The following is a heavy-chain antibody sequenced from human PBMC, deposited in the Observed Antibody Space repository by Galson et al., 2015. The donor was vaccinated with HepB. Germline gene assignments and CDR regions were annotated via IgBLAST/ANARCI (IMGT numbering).Heavy chain of an antibody. D-gene: IGHD3-22*01. CDR1: GDSVSSSTAA. J-gene: IGHJ6*02. CDR3: ARDSFYDNTGYPVPRNFGVDV. V-gene: IGHV6-1*01. CDR2: TYYRSKWYN. Sequence: CAISGDSVSSSTAAWNWIRQSPSRGLEWLGRTYYRSKWYNDYAVSVKSRLTITPDTSKNQFSLQLSSVTPDDTAVYYCARDSFYDNTGYPVPRNFGVDVWGQGTTVTVSS.